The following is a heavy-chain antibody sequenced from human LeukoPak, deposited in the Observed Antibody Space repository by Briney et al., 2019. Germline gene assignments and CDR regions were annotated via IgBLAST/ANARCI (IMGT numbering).Heavy chain of an antibody. Sequence: PSETLSLTCTVSGYSISSGYYWSWIRQPPGKGLEWIGYIYYSGSTNYNPSLKSRVTISVDTSKNQFSLKLSSVTAADTAVYYCARDATIKYYGSGSYYPDWGQGTLVTVSP. D-gene: IGHD3-10*01. CDR3: ARDATIKYYGSGSYYPD. CDR2: IYYSGST. V-gene: IGHV4-61*01. J-gene: IGHJ4*02. CDR1: GYSISSGYY.